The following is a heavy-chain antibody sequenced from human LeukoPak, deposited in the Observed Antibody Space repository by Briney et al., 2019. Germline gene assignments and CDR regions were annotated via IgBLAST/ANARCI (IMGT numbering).Heavy chain of an antibody. J-gene: IGHJ4*02. Sequence: PGGSLRLSCAASGFTFSSYGMHWVRQAPGKGLEWVAVIWYDGSNKYYADSVKGRFTISRDNSKNTLYLQMNSLRAEDTAVYYCARDLGYYYDSSGYPSGGYWGQGTLVTVSS. CDR2: IWYDGSNK. CDR3: ARDLGYYYDSSGYPSGGY. CDR1: GFTFSSYG. D-gene: IGHD3-22*01. V-gene: IGHV3-33*01.